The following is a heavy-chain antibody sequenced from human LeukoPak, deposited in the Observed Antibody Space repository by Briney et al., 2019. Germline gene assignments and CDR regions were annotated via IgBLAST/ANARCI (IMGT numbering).Heavy chain of an antibody. D-gene: IGHD4-17*01. CDR3: ARIGDYPTYYFDY. Sequence: SETLSLTCTVSGGSISSGSSYWSWIRQPPGKGLEWTGYIYYSGSTNYNPSLKSRVTISVDTSKNQFSLKLSSVTAADTAVYYCARIGDYPTYYFDYWGQGTLVTVSS. V-gene: IGHV4-61*01. J-gene: IGHJ4*02. CDR1: GGSISSGSSY. CDR2: IYYSGST.